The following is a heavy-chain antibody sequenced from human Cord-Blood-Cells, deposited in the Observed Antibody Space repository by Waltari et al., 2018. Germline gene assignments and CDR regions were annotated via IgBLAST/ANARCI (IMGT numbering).Heavy chain of an antibody. V-gene: IGHV4-59*01. D-gene: IGHD2-21*01. CDR2: IYYSGST. Sequence: QVQLQESGPGLVKPSETLSLTCTVSGGSISSYYWSWIRQPPGKGLEWIGYIYYSGSTSYNPSLKSRVTISVDTSKNQFSLKLSSVTAADTAVYYCARAVGMSRNYFDYWGQGTLVTVSS. CDR1: GGSISSYY. J-gene: IGHJ4*02. CDR3: ARAVGMSRNYFDY.